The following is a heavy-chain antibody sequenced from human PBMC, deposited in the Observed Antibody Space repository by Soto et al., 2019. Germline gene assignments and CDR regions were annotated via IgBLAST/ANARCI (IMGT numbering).Heavy chain of an antibody. V-gene: IGHV3-23*01. J-gene: IGHJ4*02. D-gene: IGHD2-15*01. CDR3: AKDPSECSGGSCYQTFLDY. Sequence: RGSLRLSCAASGFTFSSYAMSWVRQAPGKGLEWVSAISGSGGSTYYADSVKGRFTISRDNSKNTLYLQMNSLRAEDTAVYYCAKDPSECSGGSCYQTFLDYWGQGTLVTVS. CDR1: GFTFSSYA. CDR2: ISGSGGST.